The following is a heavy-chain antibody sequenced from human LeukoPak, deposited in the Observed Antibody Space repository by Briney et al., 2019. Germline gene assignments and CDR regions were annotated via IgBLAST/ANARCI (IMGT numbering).Heavy chain of an antibody. CDR3: ARGLYYYGSGSSANWFDP. CDR2: IYHSGST. V-gene: IGHV4-38-2*01. J-gene: IGHJ5*02. CDR1: GYSISSGYY. D-gene: IGHD3-10*01. Sequence: SETLSLTCAVSGYSISSGYYWGWIRQPPGKGLEWIGSIYHSGSTYYNPSLKSRVTISVDTSKNQFSLKLSSVTAADTAVYYCARGLYYYGSGSSANWFDPWGQGTLVTVSS.